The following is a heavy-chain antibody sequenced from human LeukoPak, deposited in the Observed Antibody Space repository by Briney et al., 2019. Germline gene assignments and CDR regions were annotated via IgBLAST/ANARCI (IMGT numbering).Heavy chain of an antibody. CDR1: GYTFTGYY. Sequence: ASVKVSCKASGYTFTGYYMHWVRQAPGQGHEWMGWINPNSGGTNYAQKFQGRVTMTRDTSISTAYMELSRLRSDDTAVYYCAREKVYYDSSGPGYWGQGTLVTVSS. D-gene: IGHD3-22*01. J-gene: IGHJ4*02. CDR3: AREKVYYDSSGPGY. CDR2: INPNSGGT. V-gene: IGHV1-2*02.